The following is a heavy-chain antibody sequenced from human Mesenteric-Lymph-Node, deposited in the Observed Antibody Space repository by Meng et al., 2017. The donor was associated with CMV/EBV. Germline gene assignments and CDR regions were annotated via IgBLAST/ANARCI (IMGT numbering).Heavy chain of an antibody. CDR2: ISGSSSYI. V-gene: IGHV3-21*01. CDR1: GFIFSTYT. J-gene: IGHJ4*02. Sequence: LSLTCAASGFIFSTYTMNWVRQAPGKGLEWLSSISGSSSYIYYADSVKGRFTISRDNAKNSLYLQMNSLRAEDTAVYYCARAYGDYDYWGQGTLVTVSS. D-gene: IGHD4-17*01. CDR3: ARAYGDYDY.